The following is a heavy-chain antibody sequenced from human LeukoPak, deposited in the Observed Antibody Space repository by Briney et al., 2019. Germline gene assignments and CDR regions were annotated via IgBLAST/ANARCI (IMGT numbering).Heavy chain of an antibody. Sequence: SETLSLTCADYGGSFSGYYWSWIRQPPGKGLEWIGEINHSGSTNYNPSLKSRVTISVDTSKNQFSLKLSSVTAADTAVYYCARSRRVVVVTASYYYGMDVWGQGTTVTVSS. CDR1: GGSFSGYY. V-gene: IGHV4-34*01. CDR3: ARSRRVVVVTASYYYGMDV. J-gene: IGHJ6*02. CDR2: INHSGST. D-gene: IGHD2-21*02.